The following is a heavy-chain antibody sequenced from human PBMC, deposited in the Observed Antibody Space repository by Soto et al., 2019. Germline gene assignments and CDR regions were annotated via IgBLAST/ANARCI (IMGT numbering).Heavy chain of an antibody. CDR1: GYTFTSYS. J-gene: IGHJ4*02. V-gene: IGHV1-18*04. CDR3: ARDAPPADY. Sequence: QVQLVQSGAEVKKPGASVKVSCKASGYTFTSYSISWVRQAPGQGLEWMGWISAYNGNTNYAQMLQGRVTMTTDTSTNTADRELRSLRSDDTAVYYCARDAPPADYWGQGTLVTVSS. CDR2: ISAYNGNT.